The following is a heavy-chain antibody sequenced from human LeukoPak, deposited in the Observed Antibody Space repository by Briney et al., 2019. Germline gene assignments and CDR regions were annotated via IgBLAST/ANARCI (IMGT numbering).Heavy chain of an antibody. J-gene: IGHJ5*02. Sequence: GESLQISCKGPGYSFTSYWIGWVRPLPGKGLEWMGIIYPGDSDTRYSPSFQGQVTISADKSISTAYLQWSSLKASDTAMYYCARRRWLHHGWFDPWGQGTLVTVSS. D-gene: IGHD5-24*01. CDR3: ARRRWLHHGWFDP. CDR1: GYSFTSYW. V-gene: IGHV5-51*01. CDR2: IYPGDSDT.